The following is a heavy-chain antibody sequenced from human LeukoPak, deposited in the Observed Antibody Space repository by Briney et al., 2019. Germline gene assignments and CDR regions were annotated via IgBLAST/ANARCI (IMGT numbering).Heavy chain of an antibody. CDR1: GFTLSTYA. CDR3: ATHSSPTY. J-gene: IGHJ4*02. Sequence: GGSLRLSCLASGFTLSTYAMHWVRQAPGKGLDWVAVISQKGRIKYHADSVKGRFTISSDNSKNTLNLQMNSLRAEDTAVYYCATHSSPTYWGQGALVPVSS. CDR2: ISQKGRIK. D-gene: IGHD6-13*01. V-gene: IGHV3-30*04.